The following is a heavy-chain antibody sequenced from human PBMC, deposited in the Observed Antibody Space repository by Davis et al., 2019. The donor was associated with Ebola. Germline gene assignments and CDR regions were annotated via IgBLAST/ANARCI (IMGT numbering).Heavy chain of an antibody. D-gene: IGHD2-15*01. J-gene: IGHJ4*02. CDR1: GFTFSSYS. CDR3: ARDNVVVVAATAVDY. CDR2: ISSSSSTI. V-gene: IGHV3-48*04. Sequence: PGGSLRLSCAASGFTFSSYSMNWVRQAPGKGLEWVSYISSSSSTIYYADSVKGRFTISRDNAKNSLYLQMNSLRAEDTAVYYCARDNVVVVAATAVDYWGQGTLVTVSS.